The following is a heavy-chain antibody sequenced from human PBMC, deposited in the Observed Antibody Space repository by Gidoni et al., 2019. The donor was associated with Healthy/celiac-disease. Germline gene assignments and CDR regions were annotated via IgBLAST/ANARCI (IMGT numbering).Heavy chain of an antibody. CDR3: ARDEMVRGVMGY. CDR1: GYTFTSYG. CDR2: ISAYNGNT. V-gene: IGHV1-18*04. D-gene: IGHD3-10*01. J-gene: IGHJ4*02. Sequence: QVQLVQSGAEVTKPGASVKVSCKASGYTFTSYGISWVRQAPGQGLEWTGWISAYNGNTNYAQKHQSRVTMTTDTSTSTAYMELRSLRSDDTAVYYCARDEMVRGVMGYWGQGTLVTVSS.